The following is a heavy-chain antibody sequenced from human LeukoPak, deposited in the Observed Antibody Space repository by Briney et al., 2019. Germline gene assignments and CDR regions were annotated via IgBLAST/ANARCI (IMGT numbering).Heavy chain of an antibody. V-gene: IGHV4-30-4*08. CDR3: ARGAGFCSSTSCSDAFDI. Sequence: SQTLSLTCTVSSGSISSGAYYWSWIRQPPGKGLEWIGYIYYSGSTYYSPSLKSRVTISVDTSKNQFSLKLSSVTAADTAVYYCARGAGFCSSTSCSDAFDIWGQGTMVTVSS. CDR2: IYYSGST. CDR1: SGSISSGAYY. D-gene: IGHD2-2*03. J-gene: IGHJ3*02.